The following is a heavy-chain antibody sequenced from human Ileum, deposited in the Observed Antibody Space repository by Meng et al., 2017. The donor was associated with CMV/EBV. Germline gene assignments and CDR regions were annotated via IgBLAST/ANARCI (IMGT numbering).Heavy chain of an antibody. CDR1: GGSLSGYY. V-gene: IGHV4-34*01. Sequence: QVRLQRGVAGRLEPSEALSLTCAVDGGSLSGYYWGGIRQPPGTGLEWIGEINHSGSTNYNPSLKSRVTISVDTSKNQFFLKLSSVTAADTAVYYCARGVAGGPFDYWGQGTLVTVS. D-gene: IGHD2-15*01. CDR2: INHSGST. CDR3: ARGVAGGPFDY. J-gene: IGHJ4*02.